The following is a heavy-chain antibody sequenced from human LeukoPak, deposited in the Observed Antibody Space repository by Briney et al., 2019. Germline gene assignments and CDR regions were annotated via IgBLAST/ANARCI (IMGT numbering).Heavy chain of an antibody. J-gene: IGHJ4*02. CDR2: ISADGGST. V-gene: IGHV3-43*02. CDR3: AKESGKFDY. Sequence: GSLGLSCVASGLNFDDSAMHWVRQAPGKGLEWVSLISADGGSTFSADSVKGRFSISRDNSKNSLYLQMNSLRSEDTAMYYCAKESGKFDYWGQGTLVAVSS. CDR1: GLNFDDSA.